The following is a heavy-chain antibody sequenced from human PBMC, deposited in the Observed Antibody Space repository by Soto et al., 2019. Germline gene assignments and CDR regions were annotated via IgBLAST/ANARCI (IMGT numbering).Heavy chain of an antibody. Sequence: GGSLRLSCAASGFTSSSYWMHWVRQAPGRGLVWVSRINSDGSSTSYADSVKGRFTISRDNAKNTLYLQMNSLRAEDTAVYYCARAAYCSSTSCYAPFFDIWGQGTMVTVSS. CDR3: ARAAYCSSTSCYAPFFDI. V-gene: IGHV3-74*01. J-gene: IGHJ3*02. CDR1: GFTSSSYW. CDR2: INSDGSST. D-gene: IGHD2-2*01.